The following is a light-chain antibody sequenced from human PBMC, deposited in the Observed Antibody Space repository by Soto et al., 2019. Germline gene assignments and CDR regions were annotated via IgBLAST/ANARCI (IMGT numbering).Light chain of an antibody. V-gene: IGLV7-46*01. CDR3: LLAYTGTEV. CDR2: DIT. CDR1: TGAVTSGHY. Sequence: QTVVTQEPSLTVSPGGTVTLTCGSSTGAVTSGHYPYWFQQKPGQAPRTLIYDITKKHSWTPARFSGSLLGGKAALTLSGAQPEDEAEYYCLLAYTGTEVFGGGTKVTVL. J-gene: IGLJ3*02.